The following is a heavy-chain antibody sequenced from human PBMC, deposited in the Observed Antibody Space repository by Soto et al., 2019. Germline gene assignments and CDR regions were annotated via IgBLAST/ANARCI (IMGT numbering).Heavy chain of an antibody. V-gene: IGHV3-11*05. CDR2: ISSSSSYT. D-gene: IGHD6-19*01. CDR3: ARARIVLAVAGDSYAFDI. J-gene: IGHJ3*02. CDR1: GFTFSDYY. Sequence: GGSLRLSCAASGFTFSDYYMSWIRQAPGKGLEWVSYISSSSSYTNYADSVKGRFTISRDNAKNSLYLQMNSLRAEDTAVYYCARARIVLAVAGDSYAFDIWGQGTMVTVSS.